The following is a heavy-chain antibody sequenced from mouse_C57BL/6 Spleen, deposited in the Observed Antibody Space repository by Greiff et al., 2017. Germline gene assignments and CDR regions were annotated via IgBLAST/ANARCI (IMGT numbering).Heavy chain of an antibody. CDR1: GYTFTSYW. D-gene: IGHD1-1*01. CDR3: AMYYGSSPFV. V-gene: IGHV1-74*01. J-gene: IGHJ1*03. CDR2: IHPSDSDT. Sequence: QVQLKQPGAELVKPGASVKVSCKASGYTFTSYWMLWVKQRPGQGLEWIGRIHPSDSDTNYKQKFKGKATLTVDKSSSTAYMQLSSLTSEDSAVYYCAMYYGSSPFVWGTGTTVTVSS.